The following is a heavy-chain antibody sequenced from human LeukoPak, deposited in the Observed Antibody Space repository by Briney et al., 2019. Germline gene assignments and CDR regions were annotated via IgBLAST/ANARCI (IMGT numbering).Heavy chain of an antibody. V-gene: IGHV1-2*02. CDR1: GYTFTGYY. Sequence: DSVKLSCKASGYTFTGYYMRWVRQPPGRGLEWMGWINPNSGGTNYAQKFQGRVTMTRDTSISTAYMELSRLRADDTAVYYCARDVDYYVSSGYYYDFDYWGQGTLVTASS. D-gene: IGHD3-22*01. J-gene: IGHJ4*02. CDR2: INPNSGGT. CDR3: ARDVDYYVSSGYYYDFDY.